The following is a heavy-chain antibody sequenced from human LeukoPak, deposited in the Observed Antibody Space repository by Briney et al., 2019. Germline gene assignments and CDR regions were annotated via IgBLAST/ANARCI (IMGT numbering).Heavy chain of an antibody. CDR2: IHYTGST. J-gene: IGHJ4*02. D-gene: IGHD3-22*01. V-gene: IGHV4-59*08. CDR1: SGSISYFY. Sequence: SETLSLTCTVSSGSISYFYWNWIRQPPGKGLEWIGYIHYTGSTNYNPSLKSRVTISVDTSKNQFSLKLSSVTAADTAVYYCARQEEQRYYDSSGYSTGPFDYWGQGTLVTVSS. CDR3: ARQEEQRYYDSSGYSTGPFDY.